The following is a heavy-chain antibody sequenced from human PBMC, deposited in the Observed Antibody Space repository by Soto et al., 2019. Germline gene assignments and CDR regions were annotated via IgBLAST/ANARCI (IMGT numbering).Heavy chain of an antibody. Sequence: GGSLRLSCAASGFTLADYGLHWVRQVPGKGLEWVSGINWDSGIITYADSVKGRFTISRDNAKNSLDLQMNSLRPEDTGLYYCAKDLRSTAWYSIPFFDYWGQGALVTVSS. CDR1: GFTLADYG. CDR3: AKDLRSTAWYSIPFFDY. CDR2: INWDSGII. V-gene: IGHV3-9*01. J-gene: IGHJ4*02. D-gene: IGHD6-13*01.